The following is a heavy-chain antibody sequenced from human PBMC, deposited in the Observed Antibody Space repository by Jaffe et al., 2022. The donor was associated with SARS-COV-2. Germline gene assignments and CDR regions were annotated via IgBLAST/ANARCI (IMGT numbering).Heavy chain of an antibody. CDR2: ISYDGSNK. D-gene: IGHD2-15*01. J-gene: IGHJ4*02. Sequence: QVQLVESGGGVVQPGRSLRLSCAASGFTFSSYGMHWVRQAPGKGLEWVAVISYDGSNKYYADSVKGRFTISRDNSKNTLYLQMNSLRAEDTAVYYCAKAGIFGSCSGGSCYSYFDYWGQGTLVTVSS. CDR3: AKAGIFGSCSGGSCYSYFDY. V-gene: IGHV3-30*18. CDR1: GFTFSSYG.